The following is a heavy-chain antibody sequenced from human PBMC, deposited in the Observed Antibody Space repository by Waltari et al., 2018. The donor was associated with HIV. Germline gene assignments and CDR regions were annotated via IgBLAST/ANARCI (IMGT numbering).Heavy chain of an antibody. Sequence: QVQLVESGGGVVQPGRSLRLSCAASGFTFSTYGMHWVRQAPGKGLEWVAVTSHDAMNKYYGDSVKGRFTISRDNSKNTVYLEMNSLRAEDTAVYFCAKDRAGGPYYFGMDVWGQGTTVTVSS. D-gene: IGHD3-10*01. CDR3: AKDRAGGPYYFGMDV. J-gene: IGHJ6*02. CDR1: GFTFSTYG. V-gene: IGHV3-30*18. CDR2: TSHDAMNK.